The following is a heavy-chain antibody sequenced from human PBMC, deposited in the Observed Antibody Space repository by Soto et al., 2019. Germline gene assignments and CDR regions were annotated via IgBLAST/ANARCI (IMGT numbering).Heavy chain of an antibody. CDR3: ARDREPDGIWTFDS. CDR1: GFILYKYA. V-gene: IGHV3-53*01. J-gene: IGHJ4*02. CDR2: SYSSGGT. D-gene: IGHD2-15*01. Sequence: PWWSLKLPCAASGFILYKYAVGWVRQAPGKGLEWVAESYSSGGTEYSDSVKGRFAIFRDNSKSMLFLQMNSLRVEDTALYYCARDREPDGIWTFDSWGQGTLVTVSS.